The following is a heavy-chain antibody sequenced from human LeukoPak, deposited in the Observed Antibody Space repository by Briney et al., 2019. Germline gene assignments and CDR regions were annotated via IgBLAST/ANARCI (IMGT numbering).Heavy chain of an antibody. CDR3: AREAVAGTDWFDP. D-gene: IGHD6-19*01. CDR1: GGTFSSYT. Sequence: SVKVSCKASGGTFSSYTISWVRQAPGQGLEWMGRIIPILGIANYAQKFQGRVTITADKSTSTAYMELSSLRSEDTAVYYCAREAVAGTDWFDPWGQGTLVTVSS. V-gene: IGHV1-69*04. J-gene: IGHJ5*02. CDR2: IIPILGIA.